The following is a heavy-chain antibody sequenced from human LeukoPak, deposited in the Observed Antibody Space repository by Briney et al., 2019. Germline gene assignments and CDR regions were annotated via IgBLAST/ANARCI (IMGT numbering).Heavy chain of an antibody. Sequence: ASVKVSCKASGYTFTSYGISWVRQAPEQGLEWMGWISAYNGNTKYAQNLQGRVTVTTDTSTSTAYMELRSLRSDDTAVYYCARARRGVEMATIFDFWGQGTVVTVSS. CDR3: ARARRGVEMATIFDF. V-gene: IGHV1-18*01. CDR1: GYTFTSYG. D-gene: IGHD5-24*01. CDR2: ISAYNGNT. J-gene: IGHJ4*02.